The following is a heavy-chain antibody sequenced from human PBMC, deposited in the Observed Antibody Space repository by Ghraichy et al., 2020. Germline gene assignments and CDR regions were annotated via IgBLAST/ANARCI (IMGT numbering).Heavy chain of an antibody. CDR2: ISSSSSTI. CDR3: ARDSGYDSSGYPTEHDAFDI. V-gene: IGHV3-48*02. D-gene: IGHD3-22*01. J-gene: IGHJ3*02. CDR1: GFTFSSYS. Sequence: GGSLRLSCAASGFTFSSYSMNWVRQAPGKGLEWVSYISSSSSTIYYADSVKGRFTISRDNAKNSLYLQMNSLRDEDTAVYYCARDSGYDSSGYPTEHDAFDIWGQWTMVTVSS.